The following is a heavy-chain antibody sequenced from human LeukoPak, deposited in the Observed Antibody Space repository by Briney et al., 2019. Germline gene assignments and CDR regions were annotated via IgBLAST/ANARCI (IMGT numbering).Heavy chain of an antibody. CDR1: GFTFSSYA. Sequence: TGGSLRLSCAASGFTFSSYAMSWVRKAPGKGLEWVSAISGIGGSTYYADSVKGRFTISRDNSKNTLYLQMDGLRAEDTAVYYCAKDNGGDDYWGQGTLVTVSS. V-gene: IGHV3-23*01. CDR2: ISGIGGST. CDR3: AKDNGGDDY. J-gene: IGHJ4*02. D-gene: IGHD2-21*01.